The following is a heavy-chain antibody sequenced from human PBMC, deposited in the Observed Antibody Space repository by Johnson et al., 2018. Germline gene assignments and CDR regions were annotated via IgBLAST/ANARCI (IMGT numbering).Heavy chain of an antibody. CDR1: GFTFSAYA. V-gene: IGHV3-23*01. D-gene: IGHD6-13*01. CDR3: ATTSNWYEDAFDI. Sequence: EVQLLETGGGLVQPGGSLRLSCAASGFTFSAYAMAWVRQAPGRGLEWVSSIGAVGSPTFYAAPVKGRFTISKDNSKNTLSLQMNSLRAEDTAIYYCATTSNWYEDAFDIWGQGTMVTVSS. J-gene: IGHJ3*02. CDR2: IGAVGSPT.